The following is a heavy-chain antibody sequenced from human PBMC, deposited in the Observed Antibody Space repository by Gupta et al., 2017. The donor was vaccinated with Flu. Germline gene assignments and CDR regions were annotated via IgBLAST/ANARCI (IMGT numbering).Heavy chain of an antibody. Sequence: QVQLQQSGPGLVKPSQTLSLTCSVSGDSISSVVYSWSSIRQHLGKGLEWIGYMYYSGTTYYNPSLMSRGTRSIDTSKNQFSLKLSSVTAADTDVYYCARDRVRDFWRGAVTGDSNWFDPWGQGTLVTVS. CDR2: MYYSGTT. V-gene: IGHV4-31*03. J-gene: IGHJ5*02. CDR3: ARDRVRDFWRGAVTGDSNWFDP. CDR1: GDSISSVVYS. D-gene: IGHD3-3*01.